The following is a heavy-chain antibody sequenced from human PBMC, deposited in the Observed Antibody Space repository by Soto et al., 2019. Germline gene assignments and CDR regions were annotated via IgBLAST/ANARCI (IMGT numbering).Heavy chain of an antibody. CDR2: ISGSGDAT. CDR1: GFTFSAYA. Sequence: EVQLLESGGGVVQPGGSLRLSCAASGFTFSAYAMSWVRQAPGKGLEWVSVISGSGDATYYADSVKGRFTISRDNSKNTLYLQMNSLRAEDTAVYYGARQEYSTSWYLSYWGQGALVTVSS. J-gene: IGHJ4*02. V-gene: IGHV3-23*01. CDR3: ARQEYSTSWYLSY. D-gene: IGHD6-13*01.